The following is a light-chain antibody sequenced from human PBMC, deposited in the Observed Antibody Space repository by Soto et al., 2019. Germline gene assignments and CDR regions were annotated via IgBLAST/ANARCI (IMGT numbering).Light chain of an antibody. Sequence: EIVMTQSPPTLSVSPGERATLSCGASQSVSSNLAWYQQKPGQAPRLLIYGASTRATGIPARFSGSGSGTEFTLTISSLQSEDFAVYYCQQYSNWPPFTFGPGTKVDIK. CDR1: QSVSSN. CDR3: QQYSNWPPFT. J-gene: IGKJ3*01. CDR2: GAS. V-gene: IGKV3-15*01.